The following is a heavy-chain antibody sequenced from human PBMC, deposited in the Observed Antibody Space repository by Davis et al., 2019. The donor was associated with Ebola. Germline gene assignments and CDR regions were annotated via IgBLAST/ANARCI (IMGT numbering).Heavy chain of an antibody. Sequence: MPSETLSLTCAVYGGSFSGYYWSWIRQPPGKGLEWIGEINHSGSTNYNPSLQGRVSISVDTSKNQFSLNLRSVTAADTAVFYCARRNRSESFGLHAMDVWGQGTTVTVSS. V-gene: IGHV4-34*01. CDR3: ARRNRSESFGLHAMDV. D-gene: IGHD2/OR15-2a*01. CDR1: GGSFSGYY. J-gene: IGHJ6*02. CDR2: INHSGST.